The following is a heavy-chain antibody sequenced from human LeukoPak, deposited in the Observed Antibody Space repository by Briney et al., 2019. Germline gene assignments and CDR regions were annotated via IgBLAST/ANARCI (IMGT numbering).Heavy chain of an antibody. J-gene: IGHJ4*02. D-gene: IGHD3-22*01. V-gene: IGHV3-23*01. Sequence: GGSLRLSCAASGFTFSSYAMSWVRQAPGKGLEWVSSISGSGGSTHYADSVKGRFTISRDKTKNTLYLQMNSLRAEDTAIYYCAKSSYYDASGYYREYYFDYWGQGTLVTVSS. CDR2: ISGSGGST. CDR3: AKSSYYDASGYYREYYFDY. CDR1: GFTFSSYA.